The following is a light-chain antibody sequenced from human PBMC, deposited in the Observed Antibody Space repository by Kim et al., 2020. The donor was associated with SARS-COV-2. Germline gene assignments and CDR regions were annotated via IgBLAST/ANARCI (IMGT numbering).Light chain of an antibody. Sequence: QSVLTQPPSASATPGQRVTISCTGSNSNIGKNTVNWFQQFPGTAPKLVVYTNDQRPSGVPDRFSGSKSGTSASLAISGLRSEDEGDYYCAAWDVSLDSPVFGGGTQLTVL. J-gene: IGLJ3*02. V-gene: IGLV1-44*01. CDR3: AAWDVSLDSPV. CDR2: TND. CDR1: NSNIGKNT.